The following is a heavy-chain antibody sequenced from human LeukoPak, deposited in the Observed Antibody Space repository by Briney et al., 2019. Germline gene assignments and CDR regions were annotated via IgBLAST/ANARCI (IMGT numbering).Heavy chain of an antibody. V-gene: IGHV1-18*04. CDR2: ISAYNGNT. CDR3: ARHYDILTGYYPFDY. J-gene: IGHJ4*02. CDR1: GYTFTSYY. Sequence: GASVKVSCKASGYTFTSYYMHWVRQAPGQGLEWMGWISAYNGNTNYAQKLQGRVTMTTDTSTSTAYMELRSLRSDDTAVYYCARHYDILTGYYPFDYWGQGTLVTVSS. D-gene: IGHD3-9*01.